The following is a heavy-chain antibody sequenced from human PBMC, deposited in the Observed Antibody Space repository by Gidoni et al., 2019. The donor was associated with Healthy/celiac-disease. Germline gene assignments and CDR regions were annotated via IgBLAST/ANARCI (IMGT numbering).Heavy chain of an antibody. CDR1: GFTFSSYG. D-gene: IGHD3-10*01. J-gene: IGHJ6*03. CDR2: ISYDGSNK. CDR3: AKALRVGEQLVETYYMDV. V-gene: IGHV3-30*18. Sequence: QVQLVESGGGVVQPGRSLRLSCAASGFTFSSYGMHWVRQAPGKGLEWVAVISYDGSNKYYADSVKGRFTISRDNSKNTLYLQMNSLRAEDTAVYYCAKALRVGEQLVETYYMDVWGKGTTVTVSS.